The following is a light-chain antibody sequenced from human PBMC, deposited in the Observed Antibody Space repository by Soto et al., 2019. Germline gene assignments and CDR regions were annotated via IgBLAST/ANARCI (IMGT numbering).Light chain of an antibody. Sequence: EIVLTQSPATLSLSPGERATLSFGASQSVSRSYLAWYQQKPGLSPRLLIYDASSRATGIPDRFSGSGSGTDFTLTISDVQPEDFEIYYCHQRQSWPRTFGQGTKVDIK. J-gene: IGKJ1*01. CDR1: QSVSRSY. CDR2: DAS. V-gene: IGKV3D-20*01. CDR3: HQRQSWPRT.